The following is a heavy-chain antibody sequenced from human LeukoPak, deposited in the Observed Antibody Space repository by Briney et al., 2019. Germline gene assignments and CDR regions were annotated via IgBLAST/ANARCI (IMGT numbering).Heavy chain of an antibody. J-gene: IGHJ4*02. V-gene: IGHV1-18*01. CDR2: ISAYNGNT. CDR3: ARGTYYDILTGYYSLGDY. D-gene: IGHD3-9*01. CDR1: GYTFTSYG. Sequence: AASVKVSCKASGYTFTSYGISWVRQAPGQGLEWMGWISAYNGNTNYAQKLQGRVTMTTDTSTSTAYMELRSLRSDDTAVYYCARGTYYDILTGYYSLGDYWGQGTLVTVSS.